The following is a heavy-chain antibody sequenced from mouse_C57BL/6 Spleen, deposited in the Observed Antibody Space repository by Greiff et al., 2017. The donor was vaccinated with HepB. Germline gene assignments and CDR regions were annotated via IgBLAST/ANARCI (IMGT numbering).Heavy chain of an antibody. CDR3: ARHDGYYRYFDV. Sequence: VKLQESGAELVKPGASVKMSCKASGYTFTSYWITWVKQRPGQGLEWIGDIYPGSGSTNYNEKFKSKATLTVDTSSSTAYMQLSSLTSEDSAVYYCARHDGYYRYFDVWGTGTTVTVSS. CDR1: GYTFTSYW. CDR2: IYPGSGST. V-gene: IGHV1-55*01. D-gene: IGHD2-3*01. J-gene: IGHJ1*03.